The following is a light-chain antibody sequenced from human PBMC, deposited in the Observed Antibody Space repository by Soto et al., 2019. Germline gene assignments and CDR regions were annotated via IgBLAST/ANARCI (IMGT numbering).Light chain of an antibody. CDR3: CSYAGAFTYV. J-gene: IGLJ1*01. V-gene: IGLV2-11*01. CDR2: DVS. CDR1: SSDVGGYKY. Sequence: QSALTQPASVSGSPGQSSTISCTGTSSDVGGYKYVPWNQQHPGKAPKLMISDVSKRPSGVPDRFSGSKFGNTASLTISGLQAEDEADYYCCSYAGAFTYVFGSGTKVTVL.